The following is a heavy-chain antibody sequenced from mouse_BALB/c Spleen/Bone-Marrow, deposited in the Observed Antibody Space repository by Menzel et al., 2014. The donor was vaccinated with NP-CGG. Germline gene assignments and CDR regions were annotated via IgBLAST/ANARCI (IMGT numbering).Heavy chain of an antibody. J-gene: IGHJ1*01. CDR2: INPGSGGT. CDR3: AREQVRFFDV. CDR1: GYAFTNYL. V-gene: IGHV1-54*01. D-gene: IGHD2-14*01. Sequence: QVQLQQSGAELVRPGTSVKVSCKASGYAFTNYLLEWIKQRPGQGLEWIGVINPGSGGTNYNEKFKGKATLTADKSSFTAYIQLSSLTSDDSAVYFCAREQVRFFDVWAQGPRSPSPQ.